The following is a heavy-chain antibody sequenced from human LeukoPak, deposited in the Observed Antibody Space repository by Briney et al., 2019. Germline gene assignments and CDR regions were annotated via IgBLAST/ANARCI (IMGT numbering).Heavy chain of an antibody. Sequence: ASVKVSCKASGYTFTGYYMYWVRQAPGQGLEWMGWINPNSGGTNYAQKFQGRVTMTRDTSISTAYMELSRLRSEDTAVYYCAREGSNRNWFDPWGQGTLVTVSS. CDR3: AREGSNRNWFDP. CDR1: GYTFTGYY. CDR2: INPNSGGT. D-gene: IGHD3-10*01. V-gene: IGHV1-2*02. J-gene: IGHJ5*02.